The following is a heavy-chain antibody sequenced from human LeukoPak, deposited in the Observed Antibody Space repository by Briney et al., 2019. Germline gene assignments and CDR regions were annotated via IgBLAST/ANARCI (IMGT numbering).Heavy chain of an antibody. CDR1: GFTFSDYY. CDR3: ARVKGSYATDY. D-gene: IGHD5-18*01. V-gene: IGHV3-11*06. J-gene: IGHJ4*02. CDR2: ISATGTHT. Sequence: PGGSLRLSCAASGFTFSDYYMTWIRRAPGKGLEWVSHISATGTHTHYADSVKGRFTISRDNAKNSLYLQMTSLRADDTAVYYCARVKGSYATDYWGQGTLVTVSS.